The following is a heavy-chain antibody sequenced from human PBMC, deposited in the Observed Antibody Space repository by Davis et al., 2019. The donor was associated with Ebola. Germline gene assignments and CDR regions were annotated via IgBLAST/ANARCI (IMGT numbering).Heavy chain of an antibody. CDR2: FGTVGDT. V-gene: IGHV3-23*01. CDR1: GFIFRNYV. J-gene: IGHJ2*01. CDR3: AKDGGNYPYWYFDL. D-gene: IGHD1-7*01. Sequence: PGGSLRLSCETSGFIFRNYVMSWVRQAPGKGLEWVSTFGTVGDTYYADSVKGRFTISRDNSRNTLYLQMNSLRAEDTALYYCAKDGGNYPYWYFDLWGRGTLVTVSS.